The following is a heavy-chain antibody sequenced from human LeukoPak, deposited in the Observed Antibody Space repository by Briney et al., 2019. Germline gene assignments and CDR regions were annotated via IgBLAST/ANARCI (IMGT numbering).Heavy chain of an antibody. CDR1: RGSISTYY. CDR2: ISTSEST. D-gene: IGHD1-1*01. CDR3: ARRRTTGTTGYFDY. V-gene: IGHV4-4*09. J-gene: IGHJ4*02. Sequence: PSETLPLTCTISRGSISTYYWSWIRQPPGKGLEWIGYISTSESTNYNPFLKSRITISADTSKNQFSLNLSSVTAADTAVYYCARRRTTGTTGYFDYWGQGTLVTVSS.